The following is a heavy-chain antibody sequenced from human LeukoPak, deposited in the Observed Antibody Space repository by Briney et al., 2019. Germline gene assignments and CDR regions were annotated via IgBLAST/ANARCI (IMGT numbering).Heavy chain of an antibody. J-gene: IGHJ4*02. CDR1: GFTFSSYG. CDR3: AKDLKRYSSGWYDY. Sequence: GGSLRLSCAASGFTFSSYGMHWVRQAPGKGLEWVAFIRYDGSNKYYADSVKGRFTISRDNSKNTLYQQMNSLRAEDTAVYYCAKDLKRYSSGWYDYWGQGTLVTVSS. CDR2: IRYDGSNK. V-gene: IGHV3-30*02. D-gene: IGHD6-19*01.